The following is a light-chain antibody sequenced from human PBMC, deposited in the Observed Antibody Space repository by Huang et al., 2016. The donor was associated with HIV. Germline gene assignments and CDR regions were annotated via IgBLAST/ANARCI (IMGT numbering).Light chain of an antibody. CDR2: VAS. J-gene: IGKJ2*01. Sequence: EIVMTQSPATLSVSPGERVTLSCRASQSISSNLAWYQQKPGQAPRLLIHVASTRATGIPPTFSGSGSGTEFTLTISSLQSEDFAVYHCQQYDNWPYTFGQGTKLEIK. V-gene: IGKV3-15*01. CDR3: QQYDNWPYT. CDR1: QSISSN.